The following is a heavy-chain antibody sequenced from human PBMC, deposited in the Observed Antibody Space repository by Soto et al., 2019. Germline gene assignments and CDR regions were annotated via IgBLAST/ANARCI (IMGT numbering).Heavy chain of an antibody. V-gene: IGHV3-30*18. CDR2: FTYDGINE. J-gene: IGHJ6*02. CDR1: GFTFSSHG. Sequence: GGSLRLSCAASGFTFSSHGMHWVRQAPGRGLEWVAVFTYDGINEHYADSVKGRFTISRDNSKYTLSLQMNSLRAEDTAVFYCAKGLEVGVLHYGMHVWGQGTTVTVSS. CDR3: AKGLEVGVLHYGMHV. D-gene: IGHD3-16*01.